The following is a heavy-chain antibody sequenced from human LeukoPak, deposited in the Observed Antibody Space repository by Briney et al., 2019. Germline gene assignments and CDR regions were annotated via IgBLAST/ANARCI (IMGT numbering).Heavy chain of an antibody. Sequence: SETLSLTCTVSGGSISTYYWTWIRQPPGKGLECIGYIIYNGRTDYNPSLKSRVTISLDTSKTQFSLKLSSVTAADTAVYYCAKWGYYYDSSAYVAPTDDSWGQGTLVTVSS. CDR2: IIYNGRT. J-gene: IGHJ4*02. V-gene: IGHV4-59*01. CDR1: GGSISTYY. CDR3: AKWGYYYDSSAYVAPTDDS. D-gene: IGHD3-22*01.